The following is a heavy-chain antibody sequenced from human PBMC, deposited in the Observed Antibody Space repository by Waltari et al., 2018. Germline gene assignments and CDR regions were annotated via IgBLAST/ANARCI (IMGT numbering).Heavy chain of an antibody. Sequence: EVQLVESGGGLVQPGRSLRLSCAAAGFQFEDYAMNWVRQSQGKGLEWVSGISWNSGSIAYADSVKGRFTSSRDNTKNSLYLEMNSLKTDDTAFYFCAKDARGGTSVHDGYYFDSWGQGIRVTVSS. J-gene: IGHJ4*02. CDR1: GFQFEDYA. CDR2: ISWNSGSI. D-gene: IGHD2-2*01. CDR3: AKDARGGTSVHDGYYFDS. V-gene: IGHV3-9*01.